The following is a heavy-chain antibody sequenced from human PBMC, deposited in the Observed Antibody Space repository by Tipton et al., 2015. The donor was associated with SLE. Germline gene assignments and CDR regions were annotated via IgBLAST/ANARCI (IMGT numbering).Heavy chain of an antibody. V-gene: IGHV4-61*08. CDR3: ARGTAWSLLEY. CDR2: ISYSGST. J-gene: IGHJ4*02. CDR1: GGSISRGGYD. Sequence: TLSLTCTVSGGSISRGGYDWGWIRQHPGKGLEWIGYISYSGSTNYNPSLKSRVTISVDTSKTQFSLKLNSVTAADTAVYYCARGTAWSLLEYRGQGTLVTVSS. D-gene: IGHD3-3*01.